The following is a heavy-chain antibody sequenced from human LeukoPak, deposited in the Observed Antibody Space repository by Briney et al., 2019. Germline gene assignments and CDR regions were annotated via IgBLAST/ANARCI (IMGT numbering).Heavy chain of an antibody. CDR2: IYPGDSDT. CDR3: ARQASSWYVPLDY. J-gene: IGHJ4*02. V-gene: IGHV5-51*01. Sequence: GESLKISCKGSGYSFTSYWIGWVRQMPGKGLEWMGIIYPGDSDTRYSPSFQGQVTISADKSISTAYLQWGSLKASDTAMYYCARQASSWYVPLDYWGQGTLVTVSS. CDR1: GYSFTSYW. D-gene: IGHD6-13*01.